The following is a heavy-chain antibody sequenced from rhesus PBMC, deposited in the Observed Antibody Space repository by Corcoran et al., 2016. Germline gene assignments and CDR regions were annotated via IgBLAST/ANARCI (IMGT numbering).Heavy chain of an antibody. D-gene: IGHD3-9*01. J-gene: IGHJ4*01. CDR3: ARAHYWARANDY. CDR1: GGSISDDYY. V-gene: IGHV4-106*01. Sequence: QVQLQESGPGLVKPSETLSLTCAVSGGSISDDYYWSWIRQPPGKGLEWIGYIYGRWGGPKYNPSLKKRVTHSIDPSKNQFSLKLSSVTAADTAVYYCARAHYWARANDYWGQGVLVTVSS. CDR2: IYGRWGGP.